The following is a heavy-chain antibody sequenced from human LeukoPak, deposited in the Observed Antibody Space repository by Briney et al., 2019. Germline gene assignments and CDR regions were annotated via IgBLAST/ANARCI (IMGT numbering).Heavy chain of an antibody. J-gene: IGHJ5*02. Sequence: ASVKVSCKASGYTFTSYYMHWVRQAPGQGLEWMGIINPNSGGTNYAQKFQGRVTMTRDTSITTAYMELTRLRSDDTAVYYCARERPNSSSWYARWFDPWGQGTLVTVSS. V-gene: IGHV1-2*02. CDR2: INPNSGGT. CDR1: GYTFTSYY. CDR3: ARERPNSSSWYARWFDP. D-gene: IGHD6-13*01.